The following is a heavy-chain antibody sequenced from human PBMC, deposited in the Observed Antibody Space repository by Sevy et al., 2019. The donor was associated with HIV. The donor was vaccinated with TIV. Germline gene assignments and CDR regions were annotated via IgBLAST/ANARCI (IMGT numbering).Heavy chain of an antibody. CDR1: GGSISSYY. CDR3: AREKKAAAGWAVGWFDP. D-gene: IGHD6-13*01. CDR2: IYYSGST. J-gene: IGHJ5*02. Sequence: SETLSLTCTVSGGSISSYYWSWIRQPPGKGLEWIGYIYYSGSTNYNPSLKSRVTISVDTSKNQFSLKLSSVTAAGTAVYDCAREKKAAAGWAVGWFDPWGQRTLVTVSS. V-gene: IGHV4-59*01.